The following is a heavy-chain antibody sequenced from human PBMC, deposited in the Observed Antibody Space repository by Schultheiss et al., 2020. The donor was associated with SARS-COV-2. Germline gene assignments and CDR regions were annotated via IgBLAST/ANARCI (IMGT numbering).Heavy chain of an antibody. CDR1: GFTVSSNY. V-gene: IGHV3-21*04. D-gene: IGHD3-3*01. Sequence: GGSLRLSCAASGFTVSSNYMSWVRQAPGKGLEWVSSISSSSSYIYYADSVKGRFTISRDNAKNTLYLQMNSLRAEDTAVYYCAKDFFPSPRFLESNFDYWGRGTLVTVSS. CDR3: AKDFFPSPRFLESNFDY. J-gene: IGHJ4*02. CDR2: ISSSSSYI.